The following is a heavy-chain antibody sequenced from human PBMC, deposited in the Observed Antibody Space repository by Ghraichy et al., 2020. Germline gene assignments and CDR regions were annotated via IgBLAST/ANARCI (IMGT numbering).Heavy chain of an antibody. CDR2: IYIGDSDT. D-gene: IGHD3-10*01. CDR1: GYTFTTFW. Sequence: GESLNITCKVSGYTFTTFWIAWVRQMPGKGLEWMGIIYIGDSDTRYSPSFQGQVIISADRSIITAYLQWSSLKASDTAMYYCATSLGAGELSNGFDYWGQGTLVTVSS. V-gene: IGHV5-51*01. CDR3: ATSLGAGELSNGFDY. J-gene: IGHJ4*02.